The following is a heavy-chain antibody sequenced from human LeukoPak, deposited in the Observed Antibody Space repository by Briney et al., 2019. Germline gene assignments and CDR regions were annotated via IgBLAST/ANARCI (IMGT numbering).Heavy chain of an antibody. CDR1: GFSVSNAW. CDR2: IKSKTDGGTT. CDR3: TTVQYGSGRKG. D-gene: IGHD3-10*01. J-gene: IGHJ4*02. Sequence: PGGSLRLTCGASGFSVSNAWMSWVRQAPGKGLEWVGRIKSKTDGGTTDYAAPVKGRFTISRDDSKNTPYLQMNSLKTEDTAVYYCTTVQYGSGRKGWGQGTLVTVSS. V-gene: IGHV3-15*01.